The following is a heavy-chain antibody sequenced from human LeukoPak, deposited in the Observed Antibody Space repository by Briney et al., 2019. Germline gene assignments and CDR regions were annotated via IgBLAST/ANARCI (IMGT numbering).Heavy chain of an antibody. J-gene: IGHJ4*02. CDR2: IWYDGSNK. V-gene: IGHV3-33*01. Sequence: GRSLRLSCAASGFTFSSYGMHWVRQAPGKGLEWVAVIWYDGSNKYYADSVKGRFTISRDNSKNSLYLQMNSLRAEDTAVYYCARAGYYFDCWGQGTLVTVSS. CDR1: GFTFSSYG. CDR3: ARAGYYFDC.